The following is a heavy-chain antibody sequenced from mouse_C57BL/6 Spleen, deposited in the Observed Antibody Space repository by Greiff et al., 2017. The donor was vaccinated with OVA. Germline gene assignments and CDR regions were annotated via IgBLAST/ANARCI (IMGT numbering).Heavy chain of an antibody. CDR2: IDPSDSVT. V-gene: IGHV1-52*01. Sequence: QVQLQQPGAELVRPGSSVKLSCKASGYTFTSSWMPWVKQRPIQGLEWIGNIDPSDSVTPSNQKFKDKATLPLDKSSSTAYMQLSSLTSEDSAVYFCARGGNFSWFAYWGKGTLVTVSA. J-gene: IGHJ3*01. CDR3: ARGGNFSWFAY. CDR1: GYTFTSSW.